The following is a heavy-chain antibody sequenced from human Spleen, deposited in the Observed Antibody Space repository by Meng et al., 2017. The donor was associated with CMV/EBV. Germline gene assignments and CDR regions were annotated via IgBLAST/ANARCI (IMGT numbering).Heavy chain of an antibody. CDR1: GFTFSSYA. CDR2: IRFDGTNK. J-gene: IGHJ6*02. CDR3: AKRGDSSGTYAMDV. Sequence: GESLKISCAASGFTFSSYAMHWVRQAPGKGLEWVANIRFDGTNKYHADSVKGRFTISRDNPKNTLYLQMNSLRAEDTAVYYCAKRGDSSGTYAMDVWGQGTTVTVSS. V-gene: IGHV3-30*02. D-gene: IGHD3-22*01.